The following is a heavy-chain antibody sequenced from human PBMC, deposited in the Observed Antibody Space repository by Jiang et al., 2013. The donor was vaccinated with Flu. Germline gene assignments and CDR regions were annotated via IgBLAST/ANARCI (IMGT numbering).Heavy chain of an antibody. CDR3: ARERAVVVTAILGKNWFDP. D-gene: IGHD2-21*02. Sequence: SGSELKKPGASVKVSCKASGYTFTSYAMNWVRQAPGQGLEWMGWINTNTGNPTYAQGFTGRFVFSLDTSVSTAYLQISSLKAEDTAVYYCARERAVVVTAILGKNWFDPWGQGTLVTVSS. V-gene: IGHV7-4-1*02. CDR2: INTNTGNP. CDR1: GYTFTSYA. J-gene: IGHJ5*02.